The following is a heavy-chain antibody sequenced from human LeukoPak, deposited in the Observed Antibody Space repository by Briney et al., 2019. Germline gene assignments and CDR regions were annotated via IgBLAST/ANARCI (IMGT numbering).Heavy chain of an antibody. D-gene: IGHD3-10*01. CDR1: GYTFTSYA. CDR2: TNAGNGNT. CDR3: ARQTKEKYYYGSGSYYTFDY. J-gene: IGHJ4*02. Sequence: ASVKVSCKASGYTFTSYAMHWVRQAPGQRLEWMGWTNAGNGNTKYSQKFQGRVTITRDTSANTAYMELSSLRSEDTAVYYCARQTKEKYYYGSGSYYTFDYWGQGTLVTVSS. V-gene: IGHV1-3*01.